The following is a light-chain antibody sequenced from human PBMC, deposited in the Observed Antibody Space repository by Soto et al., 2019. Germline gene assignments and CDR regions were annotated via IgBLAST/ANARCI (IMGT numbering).Light chain of an antibody. CDR1: RTLGFY. V-gene: IGKV1-39*01. CDR2: TAS. Sequence: IQMAQSPSSLSASIGVRVTITCRASRTLGFYLNWYQQKPGRAPQLLIYTASNLQTGVPSRFIGSGSGTEFNLAISSLQPEDFATYYCQQSLSSPITFGGGTKA. J-gene: IGKJ4*01. CDR3: QQSLSSPIT.